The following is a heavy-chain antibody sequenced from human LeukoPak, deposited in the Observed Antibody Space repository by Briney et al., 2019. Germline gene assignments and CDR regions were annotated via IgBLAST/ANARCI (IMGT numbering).Heavy chain of an antibody. CDR3: ARTSPYYDFWSGYSEAWFDP. J-gene: IGHJ5*02. CDR1: GGTFSSYA. Sequence: ASVKVSCKASGGTFSSYAISWVRQAPGQGLEWMGGIIPIFGTANYAQKFQGRVTITTDESTSTAYMELRSLRSDDTAVYYCARTSPYYDFWSGYSEAWFDPWGQGTLVTVSS. D-gene: IGHD3-3*01. V-gene: IGHV1-69*05. CDR2: IIPIFGTA.